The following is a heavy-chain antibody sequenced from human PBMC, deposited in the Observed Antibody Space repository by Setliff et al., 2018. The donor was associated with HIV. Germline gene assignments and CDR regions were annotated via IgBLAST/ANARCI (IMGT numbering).Heavy chain of an antibody. CDR1: GGSISSRNYY. CDR2: IHHSGDT. J-gene: IGHJ4*02. D-gene: IGHD2-21*02. CDR3: ADPPAGL. V-gene: IGHV4-39*07. Sequence: PSETLSLTCTVSGGSISSRNYYWAWIRQAPGKDLEWIGDIHHSGDTNYNPSLKSRVTLSIDNFNNQFSLKLTSVTAADTAIYYCADPPAGLWGQGILVTVSS.